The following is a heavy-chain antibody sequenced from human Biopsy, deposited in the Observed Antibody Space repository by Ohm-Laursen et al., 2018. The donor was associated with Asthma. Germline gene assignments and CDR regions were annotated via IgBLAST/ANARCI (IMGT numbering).Heavy chain of an antibody. V-gene: IGHV4-39*01. J-gene: IGHJ4*02. CDR1: GGSISSSSYY. Sequence: SDTLSLTWTVSGGSISSSSYYWGWIRRPPGKGLEFIGTIYYSGSTYYNPSLKSRVTLSVDASKNQFSLKLTSLTAADTAVYYCVSPPGYWGQGTPVTVSS. CDR3: VSPPGY. CDR2: IYYSGST.